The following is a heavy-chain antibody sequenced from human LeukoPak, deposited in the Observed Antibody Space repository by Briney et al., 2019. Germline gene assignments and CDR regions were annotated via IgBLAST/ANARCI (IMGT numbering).Heavy chain of an antibody. CDR3: ATTTGDRYDAFDI. J-gene: IGHJ3*02. D-gene: IGHD7-27*01. CDR2: IYYSGST. V-gene: IGHV4-59*01. Sequence: SGTLSLTCTVSGGSISSYYWSWIRQPPGKGLEWIGYIYYSGSTNYNPSLKSRVTISVDTSKNQFSLKLSSVTAADTAVYYCATTTGDRYDAFDIWGQGTMVTVSS. CDR1: GGSISSYY.